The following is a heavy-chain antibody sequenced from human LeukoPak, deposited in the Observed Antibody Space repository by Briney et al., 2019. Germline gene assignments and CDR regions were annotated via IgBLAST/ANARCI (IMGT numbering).Heavy chain of an antibody. CDR2: ISGSGGTT. CDR3: AKSYGDYYFYYAMDV. CDR1: GFTLRSYA. J-gene: IGHJ6*02. Sequence: PGGSLRLSCAASGFTLRSYAMSWVRQAPGKGLEWVSAISGSGGTTYYADSVKGRFTISRDNSENTLYLQMNSLRAEDTAIYYCAKSYGDYYFYYAMDVWGQGTTVTVSS. V-gene: IGHV3-23*01. D-gene: IGHD4-17*01.